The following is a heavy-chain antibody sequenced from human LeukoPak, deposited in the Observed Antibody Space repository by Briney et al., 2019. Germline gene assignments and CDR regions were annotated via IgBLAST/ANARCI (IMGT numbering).Heavy chain of an antibody. J-gene: IGHJ4*02. CDR3: AREWDFWSGFNDY. CDR1: GFTFSSYW. CDR2: INSDGSST. V-gene: IGHV3-74*01. D-gene: IGHD3-3*01. Sequence: GRSLRLSCAASGFTFSSYWMHWVRQAPGKGLVWVSRINSDGSSTSYADSVKGRFTISRDNAKNTLYLQMNSLRAEDTAVYYCAREWDFWSGFNDYWGQGTLVTVSS.